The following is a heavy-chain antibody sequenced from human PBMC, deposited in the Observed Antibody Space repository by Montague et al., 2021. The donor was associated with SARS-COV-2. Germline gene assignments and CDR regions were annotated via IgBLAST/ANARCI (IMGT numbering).Heavy chain of an antibody. CDR3: ARGWVATIPHMDN. V-gene: IGHV6-1*01. CDR2: TYYRSKWHN. D-gene: IGHD5-12*01. CDR1: GDSDSSNSAA. J-gene: IGHJ4*02. Sequence: CAISGDSDSSNSAAWNWIRQSPSRGLEWLGRTYYRSKWHNDYAVSVKSRITINPDTSKNQFSLQLKSVTPEDTAVYYCARGWVATIPHMDNWGQGSMVIVSS.